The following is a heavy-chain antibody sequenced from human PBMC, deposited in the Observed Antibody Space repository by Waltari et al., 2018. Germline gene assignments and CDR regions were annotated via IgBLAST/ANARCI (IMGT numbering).Heavy chain of an antibody. CDR2: LSNDGSNK. Sequence: QVQLVESGGGVVQPGRSLRLSCAASGFVFSTFAMHWLRQGPGRGAEWGAGLSNDGSNKNYTDSRKGRFTISRDNSKNTMYLQMESRRTDDTAGYYCARENRQWLAPEPYYFDYWGRGTLVTVTS. J-gene: IGHJ4*02. V-gene: IGHV3-30*10. D-gene: IGHD6-19*01. CDR1: GFVFSTFA. CDR3: ARENRQWLAPEPYYFDY.